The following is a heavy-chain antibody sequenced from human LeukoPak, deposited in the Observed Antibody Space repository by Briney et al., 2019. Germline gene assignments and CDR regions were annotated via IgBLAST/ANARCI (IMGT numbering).Heavy chain of an antibody. CDR2: INPNSGGT. Sequence: ASVKVSCKASGYSFSLYYLHWVRQAPGQGLEWMGWINPNSGGTNYAQKFQGRVTMTRDTSISTAYMELSRLRSDDTAVYYCARDDSQWELGLWGQGTLVTVSS. V-gene: IGHV1-2*02. CDR3: ARDDSQWELGL. D-gene: IGHD1-26*01. J-gene: IGHJ4*02. CDR1: GYSFSLYY.